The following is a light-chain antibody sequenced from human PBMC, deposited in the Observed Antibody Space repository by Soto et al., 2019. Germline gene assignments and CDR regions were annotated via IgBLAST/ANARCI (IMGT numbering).Light chain of an antibody. Sequence: QSALTQPASVSGSPGQSITISCTETSSDVGGYNYVSWYQQHPGKAPKLMIYDVSNRPSGVSNRFSGSKSGNTASLTISGLQAEDEADYYCSSYTSSSLVFGGGTKLTVL. V-gene: IGLV2-14*01. CDR2: DVS. CDR1: SSDVGGYNY. J-gene: IGLJ2*01. CDR3: SSYTSSSLV.